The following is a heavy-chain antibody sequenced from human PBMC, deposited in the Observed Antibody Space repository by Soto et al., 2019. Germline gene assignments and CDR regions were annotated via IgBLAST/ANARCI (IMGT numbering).Heavy chain of an antibody. Sequence: ASVKVSCKASGYDFTAYDINWVRQASGQGLEWMGWMNPINGATGSARRFQGRVSMTRNTATGTAYLELTSLRSDDSAVYYCGRGPSPRAPAGGTPYYYAMDVSGQGTTVTVSS. CDR1: GYDFTAYD. J-gene: IGHJ6*02. CDR3: GRGPSPRAPAGGTPYYYAMDV. V-gene: IGHV1-8*02. D-gene: IGHD6-13*01. CDR2: MNPINGAT.